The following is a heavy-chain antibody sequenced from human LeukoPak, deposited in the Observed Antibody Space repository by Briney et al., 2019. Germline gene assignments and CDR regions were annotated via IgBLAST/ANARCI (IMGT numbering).Heavy chain of an antibody. CDR3: ARDLVVDAFDI. CDR1: GFTFSSYS. D-gene: IGHD2-21*01. V-gene: IGHV3-21*01. J-gene: IGHJ3*02. CDR2: ISSSSSYI. Sequence: PGGSLRLSCAASGFTFSSYSINWVRKAPGKGLEWVSSISSSSSYIYYADSVKGRFTISRDNSKNTLYLQMNSLRAEDTAVYYCARDLVVDAFDIWGQGTMVTVSS.